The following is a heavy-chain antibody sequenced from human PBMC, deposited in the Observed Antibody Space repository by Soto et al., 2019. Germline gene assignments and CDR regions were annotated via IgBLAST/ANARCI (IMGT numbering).Heavy chain of an antibody. D-gene: IGHD4-17*01. CDR2: IYYSGTT. CDR1: VGSISSGDYY. CDR3: ARNLYGGMIDY. J-gene: IGHJ4*02. Sequence: PSETLSLTCTVSVGSISSGDYYWSWIRQPPGKALEWIGYIYYSGTTYYNPSLKSRISISVDTSKNQFSLKLSSVTAADTAVYYCARNLYGGMIDYWGQGTLVTVSS. V-gene: IGHV4-30-4*01.